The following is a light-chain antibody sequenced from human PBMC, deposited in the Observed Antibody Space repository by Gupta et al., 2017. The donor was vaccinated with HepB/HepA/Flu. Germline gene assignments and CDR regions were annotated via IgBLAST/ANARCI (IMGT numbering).Light chain of an antibody. J-gene: IGKJ1*01. V-gene: IGKV1-39*01. Sequence: DIQMTHSPSSLSASVGDRVTITCRASQSISSYLNWYQQKPGKAPKLLIYAASSWQSGVPSRFSGSGSGTDFTLTISRLQPKDFATYYCQQRYSTPRTFGQGTKVEIK. CDR3: QQRYSTPRT. CDR1: QSISSY. CDR2: AAS.